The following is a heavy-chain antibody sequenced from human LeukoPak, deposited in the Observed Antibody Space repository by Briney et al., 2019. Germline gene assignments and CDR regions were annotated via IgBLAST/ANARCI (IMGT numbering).Heavy chain of an antibody. CDR3: ARHYGPEERAFDI. Sequence: SETLSLTCAVYGGSFSDSYWSWIRQPPGRGLEWIGEINHGGSTNYNPSLKSRVTISEDTSKNQFSLKVNSVTAADTAVYYCARHYGPEERAFDIWGQGTTVTVSS. CDR1: GGSFSDSY. V-gene: IGHV4-34*01. CDR2: INHGGST. D-gene: IGHD3-10*01. J-gene: IGHJ3*02.